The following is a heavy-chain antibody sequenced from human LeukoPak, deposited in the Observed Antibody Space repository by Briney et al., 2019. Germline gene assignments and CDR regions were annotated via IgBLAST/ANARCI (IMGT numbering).Heavy chain of an antibody. V-gene: IGHV3-21*01. D-gene: IGHD2-2*01. Sequence: PGGSLRLSCAASGFTFSSYSMNWVRQAPGKGLEWVSSISSSSSYIYYADSVKSRFTISRDNAKNSLYLQMNSLRAEDTAVYYCVRDRVVVVPAADGYYYYGMDVWGQGTTVTVSS. CDR2: ISSSSSYI. J-gene: IGHJ6*02. CDR3: VRDRVVVVPAADGYYYYGMDV. CDR1: GFTFSSYS.